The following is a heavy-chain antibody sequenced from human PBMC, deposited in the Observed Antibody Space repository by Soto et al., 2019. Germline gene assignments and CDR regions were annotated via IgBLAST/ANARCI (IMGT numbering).Heavy chain of an antibody. J-gene: IGHJ1*01. Sequence: PGGSLRLSCAASGFTFTSYSMSWVRQAPGKGLEWVSGISGSGDSTYYADSVKGRFTISRDNSKNTLYLQMNSLRAEDTAVYYCAKGVPGIAGAGTGSFQHWGQGTLVTVPS. CDR3: AKGVPGIAGAGTGSFQH. CDR2: ISGSGDST. D-gene: IGHD6-19*01. V-gene: IGHV3-23*01. CDR1: GFTFTSYS.